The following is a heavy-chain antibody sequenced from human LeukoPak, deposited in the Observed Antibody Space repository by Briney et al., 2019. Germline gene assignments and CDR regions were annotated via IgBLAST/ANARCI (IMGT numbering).Heavy chain of an antibody. CDR1: GFTFSHYA. CDR3: ARARNGTLKY. CDR2: ISYDGSHQ. J-gene: IGHJ4*02. V-gene: IGHV3-30*01. Sequence: PGRSLRLSCAACGFTFSHYAMHWVRQAPGKGLEWVAVISYDGSHQYSADSVKGRLTISRDNSRHTLYLQMNSLRPEDTAVYYCARARNGTLKYWGQGTLVTVSS. D-gene: IGHD1-26*01.